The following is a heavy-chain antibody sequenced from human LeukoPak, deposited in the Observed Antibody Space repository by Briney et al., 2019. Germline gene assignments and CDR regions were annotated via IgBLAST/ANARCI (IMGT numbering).Heavy chain of an antibody. Sequence: PGGSLRLSCAASGFTLSNYNMNWVRQAPGKGLEWVSTISDSGNSFFYRDSVKGRFTISRDSARNSLYLQMNSLRVEDTAVYYCGRFDYYDSSGRPRGQGTLVTVSS. CDR2: ISDSGNSF. J-gene: IGHJ5*02. CDR1: GFTLSNYN. D-gene: IGHD3-22*01. V-gene: IGHV3-21*01. CDR3: GRFDYYDSSGRP.